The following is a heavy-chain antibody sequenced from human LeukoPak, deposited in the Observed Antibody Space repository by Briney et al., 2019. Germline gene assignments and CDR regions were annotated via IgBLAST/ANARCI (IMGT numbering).Heavy chain of an antibody. J-gene: IGHJ4*02. CDR3: AKTWAYYYDSSGYRPIVY. Sequence: GGSLRLSCAASGFTFSNYGMHWVRQAPGKGLEWVAFIRYDGSNKYYADSVKGRFTISRDNSKNTLYLQMNSLRAEDTAVYYCAKTWAYYYDSSGYRPIVYWGQGTLVTVSS. V-gene: IGHV3-30*02. CDR1: GFTFSNYG. D-gene: IGHD3-22*01. CDR2: IRYDGSNK.